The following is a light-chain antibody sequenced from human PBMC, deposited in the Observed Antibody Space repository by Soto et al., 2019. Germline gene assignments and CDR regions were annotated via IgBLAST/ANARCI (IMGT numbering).Light chain of an antibody. CDR1: SSDVGIYNR. J-gene: IGLJ3*02. CDR3: SSFTSSSTWV. Sequence: QSALTQPPSVSGSPGQSVTISCTGTSSDVGIYNRVSWYQQPPGTAPKLMIYEVTYRPSGVPDRFSGSKSGNTASLTISGLQPEDEADYYCSSFTSSSTWVFGGGTKVTVL. V-gene: IGLV2-18*02. CDR2: EVT.